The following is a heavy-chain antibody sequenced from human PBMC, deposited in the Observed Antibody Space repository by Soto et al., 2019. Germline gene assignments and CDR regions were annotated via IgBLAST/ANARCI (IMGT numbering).Heavy chain of an antibody. CDR3: ARGRKGYTYGLFDH. J-gene: IGHJ4*02. CDR1: GGSIGGYY. D-gene: IGHD5-18*01. Sequence: TSETLSLTCTVSGGSIGGYYWSWIRQPPGKGLEWIGFFHYSGSTKYNPSLKSRVTVSGDTSKDQFSLNLSSVTAADTAVYYCARGRKGYTYGLFDHWGQGTLVTVS. V-gene: IGHV4-59*01. CDR2: FHYSGST.